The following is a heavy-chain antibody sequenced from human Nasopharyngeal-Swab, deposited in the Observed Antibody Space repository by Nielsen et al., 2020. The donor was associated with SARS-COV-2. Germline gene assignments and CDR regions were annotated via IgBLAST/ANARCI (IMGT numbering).Heavy chain of an antibody. CDR3: ASRVDGEWELLRPYYYGMDV. CDR2: IYYSGST. D-gene: IGHD1-26*01. J-gene: IGHJ6*02. Sequence: WIRQPPGKGLEWIGSIYYSGSTYYNPSLKSRVTISVDTSKNQFSLKLSSVTAADTAVYYCASRVDGEWELLRPYYYGMDVWGQGTTVTVSS. V-gene: IGHV4-39*07.